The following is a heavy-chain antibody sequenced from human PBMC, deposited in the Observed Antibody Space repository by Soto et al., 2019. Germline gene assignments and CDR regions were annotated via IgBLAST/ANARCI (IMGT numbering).Heavy chain of an antibody. Sequence: GASVKVSCKASGGTFSSYTISWVRQAPGQGLEWMGRIIPILGIANYAQKFQGRVTITADKSTNTAYMELSSLRSEDTAVYYCARVPSGWYFSDAFDIWGQGTMVTVSS. CDR3: ARVPSGWYFSDAFDI. D-gene: IGHD6-19*01. J-gene: IGHJ3*02. V-gene: IGHV1-69*02. CDR1: GGTFSSYT. CDR2: IIPILGIA.